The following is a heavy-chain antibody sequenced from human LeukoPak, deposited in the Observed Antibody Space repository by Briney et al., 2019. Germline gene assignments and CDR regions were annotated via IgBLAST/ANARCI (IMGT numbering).Heavy chain of an antibody. CDR3: ATGLRYFDWLNDY. CDR2: FDPEDGET. D-gene: IGHD3-9*01. V-gene: IGHV1-24*01. CDR1: GYTLTELS. Sequence: ASVKVSCKVSGYTLTELSMHWVRQAPGKGLEWMGGFDPEDGETIYAQKFQGRVTMTEDTSTDTAYMGLSSLRSEDTAVYYCATGLRYFDWLNDYWGQGTLVTVSS. J-gene: IGHJ4*02.